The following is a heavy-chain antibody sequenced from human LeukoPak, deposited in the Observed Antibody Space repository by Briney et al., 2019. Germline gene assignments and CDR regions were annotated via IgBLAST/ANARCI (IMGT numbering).Heavy chain of an antibody. CDR3: ARDQAATRVHDY. J-gene: IGHJ4*02. V-gene: IGHV3-30*02. CDR2: IRYDGSEK. D-gene: IGHD5-12*01. CDR1: GFTFSAYG. Sequence: PGGSLRLSCAASGFTFSAYGMDWVRQAPGKGLEWVAFIRYDGSEKYYADSVKGRLTISRDNSKSTLYLQMNSLRAEDTAVYYCARDQAATRVHDYWGQGTLVTVSS.